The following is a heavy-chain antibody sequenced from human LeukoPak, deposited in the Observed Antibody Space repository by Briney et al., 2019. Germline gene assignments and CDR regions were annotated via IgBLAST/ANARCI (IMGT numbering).Heavy chain of an antibody. CDR2: INSGGTTI. Sequence: GGSLRLSCAASGFTFSSYEMHWVRQAPGKGLEWVSYINSGGTTIYCAGSVKGRFTISRDNAKNLLYLQMNSLRAEDTAVYYCARVTVVGATLDYWGQGTLVTVSS. CDR1: GFTFSSYE. CDR3: ARVTVVGATLDY. J-gene: IGHJ4*02. V-gene: IGHV3-48*03. D-gene: IGHD1-26*01.